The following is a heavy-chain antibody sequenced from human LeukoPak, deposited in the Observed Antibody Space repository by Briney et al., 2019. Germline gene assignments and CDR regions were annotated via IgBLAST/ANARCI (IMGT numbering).Heavy chain of an antibody. D-gene: IGHD1-26*01. V-gene: IGHV1-24*01. CDR1: GYTLTELS. CDR2: FDPEDGET. CDR3: ARDPYSGTYSEGYYYYYMDV. Sequence: ASVKVSCKVSGYTLTELSMHWVRQAPGKGLEWMGGFDPEDGETIYAQKFQGRVTMTEDTSTDTAYMELSSLRSEDTAVYYCARDPYSGTYSEGYYYYYMDVWGKGTTVTVSS. J-gene: IGHJ6*03.